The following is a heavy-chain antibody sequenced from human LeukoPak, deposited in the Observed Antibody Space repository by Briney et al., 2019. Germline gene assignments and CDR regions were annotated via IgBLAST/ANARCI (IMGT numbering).Heavy chain of an antibody. CDR1: GFTFTNAW. CDR3: ARDGDYYYGMDV. CDR2: LYSGGNT. V-gene: IGHV3-53*01. Sequence: GGSLRLSCAASGFTFTNAWMHWVRQTPGKGLEWVSVLYSGGNTYYADSVKGRFTFSRDSSKNTLYLQMNSLRAEDTAVYYCARDGDYYYGMDVWGQGTTVTVSS. J-gene: IGHJ6*02. D-gene: IGHD4-17*01.